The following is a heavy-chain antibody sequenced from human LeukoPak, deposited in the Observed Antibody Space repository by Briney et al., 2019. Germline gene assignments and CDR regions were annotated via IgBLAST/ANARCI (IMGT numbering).Heavy chain of an antibody. J-gene: IGHJ4*02. CDR2: FYSAGST. CDR1: GFSVSSNY. Sequence: GGSLRVSCAASGFSVSSNYMNWVRQAPGKGLEWVSVFYSAGSTYYADSVRGRFTISRDNSKNTLYLQMNGLRAEDTAVYYCARNLIPEQLVLNFWGQGTLVTVSS. D-gene: IGHD6-13*01. V-gene: IGHV3-53*01. CDR3: ARNLIPEQLVLNF.